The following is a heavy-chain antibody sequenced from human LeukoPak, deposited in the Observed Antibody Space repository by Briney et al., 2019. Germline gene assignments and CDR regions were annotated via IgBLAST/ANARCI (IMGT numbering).Heavy chain of an antibody. CDR2: IYNSGNT. D-gene: IGHD6-13*01. J-gene: IGHJ3*02. CDR3: ARQQPNAYDI. Sequence: KPSETLSLTCTVSGGSIRGYYWSWIRQPPGKGLEWIGYIYNSGNTNYNPSLKSRVTISVDTSKNQFSLKLSSVTAADTSVFYCARQQPNAYDIWGPGTMVTVTS. CDR1: GGSIRGYY. V-gene: IGHV4-59*08.